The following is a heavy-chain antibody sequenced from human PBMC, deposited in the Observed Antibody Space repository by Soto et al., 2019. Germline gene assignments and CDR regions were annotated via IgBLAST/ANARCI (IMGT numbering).Heavy chain of an antibody. CDR1: GGSISSYY. V-gene: IGHV4-59*01. J-gene: IGHJ5*02. CDR3: ARPHGGSSGWDNWFDP. Sequence: ETLSLTCTVSGGSISSYYWSWIRQPPGNGLEWIGYIYYSGSTNYNPSLKSRVTISVDTSKNQFSLKLSSVTAADTAVYYCARPHGGSSGWDNWFDPWGQGTLVTVSS. CDR2: IYYSGST. D-gene: IGHD6-25*01.